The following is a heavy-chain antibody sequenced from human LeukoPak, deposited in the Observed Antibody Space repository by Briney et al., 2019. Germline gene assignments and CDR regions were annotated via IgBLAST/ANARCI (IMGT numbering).Heavy chain of an antibody. D-gene: IGHD3-9*01. Sequence: GGSLRLSCAASGFTFSSYAMHWVRQAPGKGLEWVAVISYDGSNKYYADSVKGRFTISRDNSKNTLYLQMNSLRAEDTAVNYCARRDRSYDILTGYYSHGEDFDYWGQGTLVTVSS. V-gene: IGHV3-30-3*01. CDR2: ISYDGSNK. J-gene: IGHJ4*02. CDR1: GFTFSSYA. CDR3: ARRDRSYDILTGYYSHGEDFDY.